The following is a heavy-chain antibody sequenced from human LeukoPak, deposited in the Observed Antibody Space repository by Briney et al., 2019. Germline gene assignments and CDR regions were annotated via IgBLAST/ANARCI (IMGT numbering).Heavy chain of an antibody. V-gene: IGHV3-69-1*01. CDR2: ITSTTSH. D-gene: IGHD2/OR15-2a*01. CDR3: ARERNSRKDNDALDL. J-gene: IGHJ3*01. CDR1: GLTFTDHY. Sequence: PGGSLRLSCAAAGLTFTDHYMHCVRHVQGKGLEWVSYITSTTSHAYYTASVKGRFTNSKDNSKDSVYLQMNSRRAEDTAVYYCARERNSRKDNDALDLWGQGRMVTVSA.